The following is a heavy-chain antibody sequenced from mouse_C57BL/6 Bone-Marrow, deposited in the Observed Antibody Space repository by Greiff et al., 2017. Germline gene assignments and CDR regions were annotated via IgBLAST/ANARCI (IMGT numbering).Heavy chain of an antibody. D-gene: IGHD2-3*01. CDR3: AAGWLLLFAY. J-gene: IGHJ3*01. CDR2: INPSNGGT. V-gene: IGHV1-26*01. CDR1: GYTFTDYY. Sequence: VQLQQSGPELVKPGASVKISCKASGYTFTDYYMNWVKQSHGKSLEWIGDINPSNGGTSYNEKFKGKATLTVDKSSSTAYLQLSSLTSEDSAVYYCAAGWLLLFAYWGQGTLVTVSA.